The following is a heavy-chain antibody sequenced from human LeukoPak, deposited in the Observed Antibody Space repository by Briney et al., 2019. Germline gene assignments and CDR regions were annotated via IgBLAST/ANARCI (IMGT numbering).Heavy chain of an antibody. J-gene: IGHJ5*02. CDR1: GGSVSSGSYY. V-gene: IGHV4-61*01. CDR3: ATAIKGYCSSTSCYHWFDP. D-gene: IGHD2-2*01. CDR2: IYYSGST. Sequence: SETLSLTCTVSGGSVSSGSYYWSWIRQPPGKGLEWIGYIYYSGSTNYNPSLKSRVTISVDTSKNQFSLKLSSVTAADTAVYYCATAIKGYCSSTSCYHWFDPWGQGTLVTVSS.